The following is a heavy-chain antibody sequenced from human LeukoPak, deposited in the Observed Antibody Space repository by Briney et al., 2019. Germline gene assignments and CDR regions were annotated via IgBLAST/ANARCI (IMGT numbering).Heavy chain of an antibody. Sequence: PGGSLRLSCAASGFTFSYAWMNWVRQAPGKGLEWVGRIKSKTDGGTADYAAPVKGRFTISRDDSKNTLYLQMNSLKTEDTAVYYCARARDTPEAFDIWGQGTMVTVSS. CDR1: GFTFSYAW. D-gene: IGHD2-15*01. V-gene: IGHV3-15*01. CDR2: IKSKTDGGTA. J-gene: IGHJ3*02. CDR3: ARARDTPEAFDI.